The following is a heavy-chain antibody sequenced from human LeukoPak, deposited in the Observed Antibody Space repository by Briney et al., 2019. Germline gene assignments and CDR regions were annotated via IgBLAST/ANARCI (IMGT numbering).Heavy chain of an antibody. V-gene: IGHV1-8*03. D-gene: IGHD1-26*01. CDR3: ARVSWDSGAFDI. J-gene: IGHJ3*02. CDR2: MNPNSGNT. CDR1: GYTFTSYD. Sequence: ASVKVSCKASGYTFTSYDINWVRQATGQGLEWTGWMNPNSGNTGYAQKFQGRVTITRNTSISTAYMELSSLRSEDAAVYYCARVSWDSGAFDIWGQGTMVTVSS.